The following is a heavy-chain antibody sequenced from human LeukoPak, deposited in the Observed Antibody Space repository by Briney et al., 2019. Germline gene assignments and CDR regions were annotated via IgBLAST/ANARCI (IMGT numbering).Heavy chain of an antibody. J-gene: IGHJ5*02. CDR1: GYTLSSYG. CDR2: ISAYNGNT. CDR3: ARDPQVCGDFANWFDP. D-gene: IGHD4-17*01. Sequence: ASVKVSCKASGYTLSSYGISWVRQAPGQGLEWMGWISAYNGNTNYAQKLQGRVTMTTDTSTSTAYMELRSLRSDDTAVYYCARDPQVCGDFANWFDPWGQGTLVTVSS. V-gene: IGHV1-18*01.